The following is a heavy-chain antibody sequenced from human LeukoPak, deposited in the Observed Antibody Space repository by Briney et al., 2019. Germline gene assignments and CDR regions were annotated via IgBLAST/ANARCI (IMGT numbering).Heavy chain of an antibody. D-gene: IGHD2-15*01. J-gene: IGHJ4*02. V-gene: IGHV3-15*01. CDR1: GFTFSNAW. CDR3: TTDQTWYCSGGSCYSLTFDY. Sequence: PGGSPRLSCAASGFTFSNAWMSWVRQAPGKGLEWVGRIKSKTDGGTTDYAAPVKGRFTISRDDSKNTLYLQMNSLKTEDTAVYYCTTDQTWYCSGGSCYSLTFDYWGQGTLVTVSS. CDR2: IKSKTDGGTT.